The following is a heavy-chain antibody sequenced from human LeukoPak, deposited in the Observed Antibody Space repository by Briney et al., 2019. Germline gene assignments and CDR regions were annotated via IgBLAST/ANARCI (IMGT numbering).Heavy chain of an antibody. CDR3: AKDGYSGYDVFDY. CDR2: ISYDGSNK. D-gene: IGHD5-12*01. Sequence: GGSLRLSCAVSGFTFTSYWMSWVRQAPGKGLEWVAVISYDGSNKYYADSVKGRFTISRDNSKNTLYLQMNSLRAEGTAVYYCAKDGYSGYDVFDYWGQGTLVTVSS. V-gene: IGHV3-30*18. CDR1: GFTFTSYW. J-gene: IGHJ4*02.